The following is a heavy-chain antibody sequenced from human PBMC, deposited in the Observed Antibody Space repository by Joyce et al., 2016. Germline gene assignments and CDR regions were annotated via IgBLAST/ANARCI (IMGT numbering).Heavy chain of an antibody. D-gene: IGHD2-8*02. Sequence: VLLVESGGDLLNPGGSLRLSCAASGFTFTNAWMTWVRQAPGKGLGWVGNIKTKTEGVTTDYAAPGKGRFSISRDDSQGTLYLQMNSLKTENTAVYYCSSAPKKPYCTGGVCYSRGGYWGQGTLITVSS. V-gene: IGHV3-15*01. CDR3: SSAPKKPYCTGGVCYSRGGY. CDR2: IKTKTEGVTT. J-gene: IGHJ4*02. CDR1: GFTFTNAW.